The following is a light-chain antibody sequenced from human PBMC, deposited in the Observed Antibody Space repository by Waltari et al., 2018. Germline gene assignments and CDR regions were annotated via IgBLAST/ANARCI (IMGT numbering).Light chain of an antibody. Sequence: QSALTQPASVSASPGQSITISCSGTNRALGGYNYVSWYQQQPGKAPKLMIYDVNRRPSGVSNRFSGSKSDNTASLTISGLQSEDEADYYCCSYAGSTHVFGTGTKVTVL. CDR2: DVN. CDR3: CSYAGSTHV. J-gene: IGLJ1*01. V-gene: IGLV2-23*02. CDR1: NRALGGYNY.